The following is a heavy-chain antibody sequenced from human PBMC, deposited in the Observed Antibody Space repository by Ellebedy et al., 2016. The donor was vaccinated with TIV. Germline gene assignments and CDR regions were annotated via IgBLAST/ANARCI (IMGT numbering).Heavy chain of an antibody. CDR3: AKPLDHYCNDTRCSPFDY. CDR2: ITANGVDT. V-gene: IGHV3-23*01. J-gene: IGHJ4*02. D-gene: IGHD2-2*01. CDR1: GFIFTSFD. Sequence: GESLKISXATSGFIFTSFDLSWVRQVPGKGLEWVSAITANGVDTNYVDSVRGRFTISRENSKNTLYLQMNSLRAEDTAVYYCAKPLDHYCNDTRCSPFDYWGQGTLVTVSS.